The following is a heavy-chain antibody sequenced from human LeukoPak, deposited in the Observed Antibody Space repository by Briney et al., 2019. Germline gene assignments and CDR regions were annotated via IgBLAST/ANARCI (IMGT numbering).Heavy chain of an antibody. CDR3: ARKPTSSSWPNWFDP. V-gene: IGHV4-59*05. J-gene: IGHJ5*02. Sequence: SETLSLTCSISGGSISSYYWSWIRQPPGKGLEWIGSIYYSGSTYYNPSLKSRVTISVDTSKNQFSLKLSSVTAADTAVYYCARKPTSSSWPNWFDPWGQGTLVTVSS. D-gene: IGHD6-13*01. CDR2: IYYSGST. CDR1: GGSISSYY.